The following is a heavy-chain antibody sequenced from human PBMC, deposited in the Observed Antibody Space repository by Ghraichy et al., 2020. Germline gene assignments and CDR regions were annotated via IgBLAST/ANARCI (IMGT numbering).Heavy chain of an antibody. CDR1: GGSISSYY. CDR2: IYFSGGS. CDR3: ARAMRFHWYCHL. V-gene: IGHV4-59*01. Sequence: SETLSLTCTVSGGSISSYYWSWLRQPPGKGLVWIGNIYFSGGSKYSPSLTSRVTISVDTSKNQFSLKLDSVTAADRAVYYCARAMRFHWYCHLWGRGSLVTVSS. J-gene: IGHJ2*01.